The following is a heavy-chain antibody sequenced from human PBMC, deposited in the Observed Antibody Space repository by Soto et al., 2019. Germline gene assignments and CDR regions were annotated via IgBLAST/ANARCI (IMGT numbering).Heavy chain of an antibody. Sequence: ASVKVSCKASGDTFTTYDINWVRQATGHGLEWMGWVNPNSGNIGYAQRFQGRVTMTRDTAIRTAYMEVSSLRSDDTAVYYCARGRASGSYYLLDYWGQGTLVTVSS. V-gene: IGHV1-8*01. CDR2: VNPNSGNI. J-gene: IGHJ4*02. CDR1: GDTFTTYD. CDR3: ARGRASGSYYLLDY. D-gene: IGHD3-10*01.